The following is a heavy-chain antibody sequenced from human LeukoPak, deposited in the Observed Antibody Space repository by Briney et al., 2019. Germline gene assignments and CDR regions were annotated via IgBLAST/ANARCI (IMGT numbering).Heavy chain of an antibody. Sequence: PSQTLSLTCTVSGGSISSGGYYWSWIRQPPGKGLEWIGYIYHSGSSYYNPSLKSRVTISVDTSKNQFSLKLSSVTAADTAVYYCARDSNGGVDYWGQGTLVTVSS. CDR3: ARDSNGGVDY. V-gene: IGHV4-30-2*01. CDR1: GGSISSGGYY. J-gene: IGHJ4*02. CDR2: IYHSGSS. D-gene: IGHD2/OR15-2a*01.